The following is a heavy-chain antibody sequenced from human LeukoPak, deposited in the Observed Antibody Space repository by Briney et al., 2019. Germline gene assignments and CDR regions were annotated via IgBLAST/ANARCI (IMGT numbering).Heavy chain of an antibody. CDR1: GYSFSSYW. V-gene: IGHV5-51*01. CDR3: ARHLSDITSSPNY. CDR2: IYPRDSRT. J-gene: IGHJ4*02. Sequence: GESLKIPCKGSGYSFSSYWIAWVRQMPGKGLEWMGVIYPRDSRTTYSPSFQAQVTISADKSISTAYLQWTSLKASDTAMYYCARHLSDITSSPNYWGPGTLVTVSS. D-gene: IGHD2-2*01.